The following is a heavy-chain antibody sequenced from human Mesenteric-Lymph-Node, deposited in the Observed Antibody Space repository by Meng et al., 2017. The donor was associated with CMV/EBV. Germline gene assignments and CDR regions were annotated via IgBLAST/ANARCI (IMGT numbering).Heavy chain of an antibody. Sequence: GGSLRLSCAASGFTLSSYWMHWVRQAPGKGLVWVSRINSDGSSTNYADSVKGRFTISRDNAKNLLYLQMNSLRAEDTAVYYCATLRDGYTYDWGQGTLVTVSS. J-gene: IGHJ4*02. CDR3: ATLRDGYTYD. CDR1: GFTLSSYW. CDR2: INSDGSST. V-gene: IGHV3-74*01. D-gene: IGHD5-24*01.